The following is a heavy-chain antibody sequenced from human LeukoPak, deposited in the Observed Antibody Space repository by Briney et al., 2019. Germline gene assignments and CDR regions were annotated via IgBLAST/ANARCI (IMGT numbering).Heavy chain of an antibody. CDR1: GDSVSSNSAA. Sequence: SQTLSLTCAISGDSVSSNSAAWNWIRQSPSRGLEWLGRTYYRSKWYYDYAVAVKSRISINPNTSKNQFSLQLSSVTPEDTAVYYCARDPVGGSTIFDYWGQGTLVTVSS. CDR2: TYYRSKWYY. J-gene: IGHJ4*02. CDR3: ARDPVGGSTIFDY. D-gene: IGHD1-26*01. V-gene: IGHV6-1*01.